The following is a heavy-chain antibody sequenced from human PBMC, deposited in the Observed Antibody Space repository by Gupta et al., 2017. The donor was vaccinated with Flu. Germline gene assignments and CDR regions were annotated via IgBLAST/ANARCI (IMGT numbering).Heavy chain of an antibody. CDR2: IYYSGST. D-gene: IGHD3-22*01. V-gene: IGHV4-59*01. J-gene: IGHJ4*02. Sequence: QVQLQESGPGLVKPSETLSLTCTVSGGSISSYYWSWIRQPPGKGLEWIGYIYYSGSTNYNPSLKSRVTISVDTSKNQFSLKLSSVTAADTAVYYCARNLEYYYDSSGFDYWGQGTLVTVSS. CDR3: ARNLEYYYDSSGFDY. CDR1: GGSISSYY.